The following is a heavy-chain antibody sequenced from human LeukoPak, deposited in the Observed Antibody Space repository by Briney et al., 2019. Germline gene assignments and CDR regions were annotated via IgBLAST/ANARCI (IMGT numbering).Heavy chain of an antibody. V-gene: IGHV4-39*01. D-gene: IGHD2-2*01. CDR2: IYYSGST. J-gene: IGHJ4*02. CDR1: GGSISSSSYY. CDR3: ARATPRRIVVVPAAMPRGYSYNFDY. Sequence: SETLSLTCTVSGGSISSSSYYWGWIRQPPGKGLEWIGSIYYSGSTYYNPSLKSRVTISVDTSKNQFSLKLSSVTAADTAVYYCARATPRRIVVVPAAMPRGYSYNFDYWGQGTLVTVSS.